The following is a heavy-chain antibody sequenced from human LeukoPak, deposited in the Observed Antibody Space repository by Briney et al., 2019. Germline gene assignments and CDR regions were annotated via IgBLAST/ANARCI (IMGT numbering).Heavy chain of an antibody. CDR3: ARDIFGSGIVGASGGY. CDR2: INAGNGNT. CDR1: GYTFTSYA. V-gene: IGHV1-3*01. J-gene: IGHJ4*02. D-gene: IGHD1-26*01. Sequence: GASVKVSCKASGYTFTSYAMHWVRQAPGQRLEGLEWINAGNGNTKYSQKFQGRVTITRDTSASTAYMELSSLRSEDTAVYYCARDIFGSGIVGASGGYWGQGTLVTVSS.